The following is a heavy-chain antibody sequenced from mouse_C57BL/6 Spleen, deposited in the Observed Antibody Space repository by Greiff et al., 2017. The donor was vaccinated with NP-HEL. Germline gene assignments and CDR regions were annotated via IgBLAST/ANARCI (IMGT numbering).Heavy chain of an antibody. Sequence: VQLQQSGAELVKPGASVKLSCKASGYTFTSYWMHWVKQRPGQGLEWIGMIHPNSGSTNYNEKFKSKATLTVDKSSSTAYMQLSSLTSEDSAVYYCAREEEDSSGCPWFAYWGQGTLVTVSA. CDR1: GYTFTSYW. J-gene: IGHJ3*01. D-gene: IGHD3-2*02. V-gene: IGHV1-64*01. CDR3: AREEEDSSGCPWFAY. CDR2: IHPNSGST.